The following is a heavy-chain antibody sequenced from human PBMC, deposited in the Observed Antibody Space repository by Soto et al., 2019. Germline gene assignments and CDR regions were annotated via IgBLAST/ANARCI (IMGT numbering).Heavy chain of an antibody. J-gene: IGHJ4*02. CDR2: IIPIFGTA. D-gene: IGHD3-3*01. CDR3: AIEASPHYDSWSGYRPFDY. Sequence: SVKVSCKASGGPFSSYAISWVRQAPGQGLEWMGGIIPIFGTANYAHKFQGRVTITADESTRTAYMELSSLRSEDTAVYYCAIEASPHYDSWSGYRPFDYWGQGTLVTVSS. V-gene: IGHV1-69*13. CDR1: GGPFSSYA.